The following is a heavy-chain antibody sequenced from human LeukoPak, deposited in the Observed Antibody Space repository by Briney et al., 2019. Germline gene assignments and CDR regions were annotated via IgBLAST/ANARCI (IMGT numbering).Heavy chain of an antibody. CDR1: GFTLNTYW. D-gene: IGHD3-10*01. V-gene: IGHV3-74*01. CDR3: ARGKFGELSHFDY. J-gene: IGHJ4*02. Sequence: GGSLRLSCAASGFTLNTYWMHWVRRAPGKGLVWVSRINSGGSGISYAASVKGRFTISRDNAKNTLFLQMDSLRAEDTAVYYCARGKFGELSHFDYWGQGTLVTVSS. CDR2: INSGGSGI.